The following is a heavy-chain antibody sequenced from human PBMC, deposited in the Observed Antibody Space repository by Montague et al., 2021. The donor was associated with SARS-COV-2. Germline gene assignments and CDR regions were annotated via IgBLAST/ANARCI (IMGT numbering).Heavy chain of an antibody. CDR2: IDPAGGAT. CDR1: GFTFSKFG. V-gene: IGHV3-23*01. D-gene: IGHD6-6*01. Sequence: SLSLSCSASGFTFSKFGMNWVRQAPGKGQEWISTIDPAGGATYYADSVRGRFAIPRDNSKNILSLQMDSLTADDTAVYYCASSNFFTYWGQGTLITVSS. J-gene: IGHJ4*02. CDR3: ASSNFFTY.